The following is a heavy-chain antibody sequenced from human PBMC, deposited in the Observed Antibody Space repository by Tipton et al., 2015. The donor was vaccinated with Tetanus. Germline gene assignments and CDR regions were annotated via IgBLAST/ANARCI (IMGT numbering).Heavy chain of an antibody. Sequence: SLRLSCAASGFTFDDYAMHWVRQAPGKGLEWVSGISWNSGSIGYADSVKGRFTISRDNPKNSLYLQMNSLRAEDTALYYCAKDHHDYGDYRGPPNWYFDLWGRGTLVTVSS. V-gene: IGHV3-9*01. CDR2: ISWNSGSI. CDR3: AKDHHDYGDYRGPPNWYFDL. D-gene: IGHD4-17*01. J-gene: IGHJ2*01. CDR1: GFTFDDYA.